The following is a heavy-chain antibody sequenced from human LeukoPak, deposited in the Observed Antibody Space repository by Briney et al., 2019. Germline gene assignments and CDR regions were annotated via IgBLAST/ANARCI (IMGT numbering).Heavy chain of an antibody. V-gene: IGHV1-2*02. CDR1: GYTFTGCY. CDR3: ARGATVTPTAHFDY. CDR2: INPNSGGT. Sequence: ASVKVSCKASGYTFTGCYMHWVRQAPGQGLEWMGWINPNSGGTNYAQKFQGRVTMTRDTSISTAYMELSRLRSDDTAVYYCARGATVTPTAHFDYWGQGTLVTVSS. J-gene: IGHJ4*02. D-gene: IGHD4-17*01.